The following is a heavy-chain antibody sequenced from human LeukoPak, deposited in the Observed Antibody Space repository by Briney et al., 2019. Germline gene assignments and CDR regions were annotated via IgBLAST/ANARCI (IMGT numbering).Heavy chain of an antibody. CDR3: AGTRLRYRANDY. J-gene: IGHJ4*02. Sequence: PSETLSLTCAVYGGSFSGYYWSWIRQPPGKGLEWIGEINHSGSTNYNPSLKSRVTISVDTSKNQFSLKLSSVTAADTAVYYCAGTRLRYRANDYWGQGTLVTVSS. D-gene: IGHD1-14*01. CDR1: GGSFSGYY. CDR2: INHSGST. V-gene: IGHV4-34*01.